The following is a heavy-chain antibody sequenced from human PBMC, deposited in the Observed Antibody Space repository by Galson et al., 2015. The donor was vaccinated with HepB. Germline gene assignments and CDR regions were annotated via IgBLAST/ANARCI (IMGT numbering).Heavy chain of an antibody. J-gene: IGHJ4*02. CDR2: ISGSGVDT. D-gene: IGHD4-17*01. V-gene: IGHV3-23*01. CDR3: AKGGYGEFDY. CDR1: GFTFSTYA. Sequence: SLRLSCAASGFTFSTYAMSWVRQAPGKGLAWVSGISGSGVDTYYADSVKGRFTISRDNSKNTLYLQMNSLRAEDTAVYYCAKGGYGEFDYWGQGTLVTVSS.